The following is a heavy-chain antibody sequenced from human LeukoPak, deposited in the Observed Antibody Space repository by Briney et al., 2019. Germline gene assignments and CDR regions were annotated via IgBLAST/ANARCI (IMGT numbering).Heavy chain of an antibody. CDR3: ARVGANDYDFWSGYYHFDY. J-gene: IGHJ4*02. CDR1: GGSISSYY. Sequence: KTSETLSLTCTVSGGSISSYYWSWIRQPPGKGLEWIGYIYYSGSTNYNPSLKSRVTISVDTSKNQFSLKLSSVTAADTAVYYCARVGANDYDFWSGYYHFDYWGQGTLVTVSS. V-gene: IGHV4-59*01. CDR2: IYYSGST. D-gene: IGHD3-3*01.